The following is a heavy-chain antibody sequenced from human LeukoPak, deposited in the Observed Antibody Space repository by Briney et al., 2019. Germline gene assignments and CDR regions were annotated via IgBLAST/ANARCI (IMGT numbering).Heavy chain of an antibody. V-gene: IGHV1-8*01. CDR2: MNPNSGDT. CDR1: EYTFTSYD. J-gene: IGHJ6*03. Sequence: ASVKVSCKASEYTFTSYDINWVRQATGQGLEWMGWMNPNSGDTGYSQRFQGRVTMTRNTSISTAYMELSSLRSEDTAVYYCARGPSGLYYSYYYYMDVWGKGTTVTTSS. CDR3: ARGPSGLYYSYYYYMDV. D-gene: IGHD6-19*01.